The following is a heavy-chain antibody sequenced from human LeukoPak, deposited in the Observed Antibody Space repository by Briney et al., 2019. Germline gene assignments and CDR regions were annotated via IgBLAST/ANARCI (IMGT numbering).Heavy chain of an antibody. CDR3: ARDWDDSSGRLFDY. J-gene: IGHJ4*02. D-gene: IGHD3-22*01. V-gene: IGHV4-59*01. Sequence: SETLSLTCTVSGGPISNYYWSWIRQPPGKGLEWIGYIHDSGDTSYNPSLKSRVTISVDTSKNHFSLKLSSVTAADTAVYYCARDWDDSSGRLFDYWGQGTLVSVSS. CDR1: GGPISNYY. CDR2: IHDSGDT.